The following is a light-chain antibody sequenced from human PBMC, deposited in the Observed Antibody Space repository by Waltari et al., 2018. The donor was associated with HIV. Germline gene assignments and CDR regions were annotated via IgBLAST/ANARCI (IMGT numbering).Light chain of an antibody. V-gene: IGKV3-15*01. CDR3: QQCNKWPWT. J-gene: IGKJ1*01. CDR2: GSS. CDR1: QRVSSN. Sequence: EIMMTRSPDTLSAYPGERDHPDCRDSQRVSSNLATYNKKPGPAPRLFMYGSSSRAAGIPIRFSGSVSGTDFTLTISSLQTEDFAVYYCQQCNKWPWTFSQGTKVEIK.